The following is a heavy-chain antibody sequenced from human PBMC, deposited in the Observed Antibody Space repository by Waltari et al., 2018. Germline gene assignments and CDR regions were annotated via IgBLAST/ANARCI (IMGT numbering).Heavy chain of an antibody. V-gene: IGHV1-18*01. CDR3: ASAQSYYYYYGMNV. Sequence: QVQLVQSGAEVKKPGASVKVSCKASGYTFTSYGISWVRQAPGQGLEWMGWISASNGNPNYTQKLQGRVTMTTDTSTSTAYMELRSLRSDDTAVYYCASAQSYYYYYGMNVWGQGTTVTVSS. CDR2: ISASNGNP. CDR1: GYTFTSYG. J-gene: IGHJ6*02.